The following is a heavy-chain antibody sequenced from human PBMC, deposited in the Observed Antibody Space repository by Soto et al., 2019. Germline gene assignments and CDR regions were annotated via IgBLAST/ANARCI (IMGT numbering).Heavy chain of an antibody. CDR1: GFTFSNYA. CDR2: IGGRATSA. CDR3: AKSRYSDSSGDFYDF. D-gene: IGHD3-22*01. V-gene: IGHV3-23*01. Sequence: EVQLLESGGGLVQPGGSLRLSCAASGFTFSNYAMSWVRQAPGKGLEWVSGIGGRATSAYYADSVKGRFAISRDNSYNTLFLQLNSLRDEDTDVYYCAKSRYSDSSGDFYDFWGQGTLVSVSS. J-gene: IGHJ4*02.